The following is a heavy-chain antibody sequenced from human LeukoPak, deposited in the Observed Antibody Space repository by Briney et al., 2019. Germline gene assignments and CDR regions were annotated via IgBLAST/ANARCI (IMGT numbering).Heavy chain of an antibody. Sequence: PETLSLTCAVSGGSMSSYYWSWIRQPPGKGLEWIGYIYYTGSTYYNPSLKSRVTISLDTSKNQFSLKVSSVTAADTAVYYCARSTTLDYWGQGTLVTVSS. J-gene: IGHJ4*02. CDR1: GGSMSSYY. CDR2: IYYTGST. D-gene: IGHD4-11*01. CDR3: ARSTTLDY. V-gene: IGHV4-59*01.